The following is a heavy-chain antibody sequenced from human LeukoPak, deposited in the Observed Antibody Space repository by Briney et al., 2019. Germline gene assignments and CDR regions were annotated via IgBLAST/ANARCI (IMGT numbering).Heavy chain of an antibody. Sequence: GGSLRLSCAASGFTFSSYGMHWVRQAPGKGLEWVSAISGRGGGTYYADSVKGRFTISRDNSNQTLYLQMNSLRDEDTAVYYCANSDSSGYPRYFDLWGRGTLVTVSS. CDR2: ISGRGGGT. CDR1: GFTFSSYG. D-gene: IGHD3-22*01. V-gene: IGHV3-23*01. J-gene: IGHJ2*01. CDR3: ANSDSSGYPRYFDL.